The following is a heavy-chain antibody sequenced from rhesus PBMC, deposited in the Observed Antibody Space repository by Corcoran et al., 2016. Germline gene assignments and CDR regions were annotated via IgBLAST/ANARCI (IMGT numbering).Heavy chain of an antibody. CDR2: INPSNGNT. V-gene: IGHV1S2*01. Sequence: QVQLVQSGAEVKKPGSSVRVACKASGYTFTDYYMQWVRQAPGQGLEWIAWINPSNGNTKYAPNFQGRVTMTRDTSTSTAYMELSSLRSEDTAVYYCATDASGYSSGWGQGVLVTVSS. CDR3: ATDASGYSSG. D-gene: IGHD6-31*01. J-gene: IGHJ4*01. CDR1: GYTFTDYY.